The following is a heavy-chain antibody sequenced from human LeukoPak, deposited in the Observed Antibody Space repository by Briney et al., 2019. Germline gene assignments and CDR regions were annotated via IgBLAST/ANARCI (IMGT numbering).Heavy chain of an antibody. V-gene: IGHV1-2*02. D-gene: IGHD3-10*01. Sequence: ASVKVSCKASGYTFTGYYMHWVRQAPGQGLEWMGWINPNSGGTNYAQKFQGRVTMTRDTSISTAYMELSRLRSDDTAVYYCARVGRYYGSGSYRWFDPWGQGTLVTVSS. CDR1: GYTFTGYY. J-gene: IGHJ5*02. CDR2: INPNSGGT. CDR3: ARVGRYYGSGSYRWFDP.